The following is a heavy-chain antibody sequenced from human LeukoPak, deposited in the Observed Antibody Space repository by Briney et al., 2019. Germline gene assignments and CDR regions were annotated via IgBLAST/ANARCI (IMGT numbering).Heavy chain of an antibody. CDR3: ARDLWGRRIAARPHAFDI. CDR1: GGSISSYY. J-gene: IGHJ3*02. D-gene: IGHD6-6*01. Sequence: SETLSLTCTVSGGSISSYYWSWIRQPAGKGLEWIGRIYTSGSTNYNPSLKSRVTMSVDTSKNQFSLKLSSVTAADTAVYYCARDLWGRRIAARPHAFDIWDQGTMVTVSS. CDR2: IYTSGST. V-gene: IGHV4-4*07.